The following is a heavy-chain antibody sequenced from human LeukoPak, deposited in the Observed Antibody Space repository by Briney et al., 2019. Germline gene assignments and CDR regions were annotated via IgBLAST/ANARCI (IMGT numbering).Heavy chain of an antibody. Sequence: GGSLRLSCAASGFTFSNYAMHWVRQAPGKGLEWVAVISYDGSNKYYADSVKGRFTISRDNSKNTLYLQMNSLRAEDTAVYYCAGSLATSYYYMDVWGKGTTVTVSS. CDR3: AGSLATSYYYMDV. V-gene: IGHV3-30*04. D-gene: IGHD5-12*01. CDR1: GFTFSNYA. CDR2: ISYDGSNK. J-gene: IGHJ6*03.